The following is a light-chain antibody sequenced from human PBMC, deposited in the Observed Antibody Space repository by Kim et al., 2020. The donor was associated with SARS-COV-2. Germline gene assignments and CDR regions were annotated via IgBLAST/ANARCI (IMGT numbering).Light chain of an antibody. J-gene: IGLJ3*02. CDR2: GNS. CDR3: QSYDSSLSGWV. V-gene: IGLV1-40*01. Sequence: QSIIISCTRSSSDIGALYDARWSQHLPGTAPHLRFSGNSNRPSGVPARFSDSTSGTSASLAITGLQAEDEADYYCQSYDSSLSGWVFGGGTKLTFL. CDR1: SSDIGALYD.